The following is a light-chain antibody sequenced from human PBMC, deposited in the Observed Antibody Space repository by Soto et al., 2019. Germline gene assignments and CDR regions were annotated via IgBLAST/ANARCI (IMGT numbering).Light chain of an antibody. CDR2: GAS. CDR3: LQDHSFPYT. Sequence: AIQMTQSPASLSASVGDRVAITCRASQDIRNELGWYRQKPGKAPKLLIYGASNLQSGIPSGFSGSGSGTDFTLTISSLQPEDSATYYCLQDHSFPYTFGQGTKLEIK. V-gene: IGKV1-6*01. CDR1: QDIRNE. J-gene: IGKJ2*01.